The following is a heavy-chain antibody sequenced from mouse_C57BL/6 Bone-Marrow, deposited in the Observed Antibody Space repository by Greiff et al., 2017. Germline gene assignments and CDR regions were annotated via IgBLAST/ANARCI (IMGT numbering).Heavy chain of an antibody. J-gene: IGHJ3*01. D-gene: IGHD2-3*01. V-gene: IGHV5-4*01. CDR3: ERVGYFPWFAY. CDR2: INDDGSYT. Sequence: EVHLVESGGGLVKPGGSLKLSCAASGFTFSSYAMSWVRQTPEKRLVWVANINDDGSYTYYPDNVKGRFTISRDNAKNNLYLQMSHLRSEDTAMYYCERVGYFPWFAYWGQGTLVTVSA. CDR1: GFTFSSYA.